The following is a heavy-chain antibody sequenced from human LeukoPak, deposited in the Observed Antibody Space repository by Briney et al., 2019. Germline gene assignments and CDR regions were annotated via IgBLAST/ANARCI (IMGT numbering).Heavy chain of an antibody. CDR1: GGSISSSSYY. D-gene: IGHD3-22*01. CDR2: IYYSGST. J-gene: IGHJ4*02. Sequence: SETLSLTCTVSGGSISSSSYYWGWIRQPPGKGLEWIGSIYYSGSTYYNPSLKSRVTISVDTSKNQFSLKLSSVTAADTAVYYCAGLDSSGYYYFDYWGQGTLVTVSS. V-gene: IGHV4-39*07. CDR3: AGLDSSGYYYFDY.